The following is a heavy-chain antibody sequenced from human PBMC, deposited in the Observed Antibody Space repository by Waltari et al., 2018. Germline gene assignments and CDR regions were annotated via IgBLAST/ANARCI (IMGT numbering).Heavy chain of an antibody. CDR1: GLSFSNNW. D-gene: IGHD6-13*01. CDR3: TRGGRDSSWYWRD. CDR2: IKQDGSEK. Sequence: EVQLVESGGGLAQPGGYLRLSCAAAGLSFSNNWMTWVRQASGKGPEWVANIKQDGSEKYYMDSVKGRFTISRDNAKNSLYLQMNNLRVEDTAVYYCTRGGRDSSWYWRDWGQGTLVTVSS. J-gene: IGHJ4*02. V-gene: IGHV3-7*01.